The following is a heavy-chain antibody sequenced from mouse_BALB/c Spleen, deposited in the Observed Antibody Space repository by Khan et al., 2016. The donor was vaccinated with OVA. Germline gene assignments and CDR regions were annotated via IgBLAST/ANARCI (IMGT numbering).Heavy chain of an antibody. J-gene: IGHJ1*01. CDR3: SRDGNYAHWYFDV. Sequence: EVELVETGGGLVKPGGSLKLSCAASGFTYSSYTLSWVRQTPEMRREWVATISSGATYTYYPDSVKGRFTISRDNAKNTLYLQLSSLKSEDTAMYYCSRDGNYAHWYFDVWGAGTTVTVSS. CDR2: ISSGATYT. CDR1: GFTYSSYT. V-gene: IGHV5-6-4*01. D-gene: IGHD2-1*01.